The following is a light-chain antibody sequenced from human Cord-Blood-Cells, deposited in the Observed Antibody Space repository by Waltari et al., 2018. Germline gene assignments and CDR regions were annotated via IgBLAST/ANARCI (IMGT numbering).Light chain of an antibody. CDR3: CSYAGSYNYV. CDR1: SSAVGGYNY. V-gene: IGLV2-11*01. CDR2: GVS. J-gene: IGLJ1*01. Sequence: QSALTQPRSVSGSPGQSVTISCTGTSSAVGGYNYVSWYQQHPGKAPKLMSYGVSKRPSGVPCRFSGSKSGNAASLTISGLQAEDEADYYCCSYAGSYNYVFGTGTKVTVL.